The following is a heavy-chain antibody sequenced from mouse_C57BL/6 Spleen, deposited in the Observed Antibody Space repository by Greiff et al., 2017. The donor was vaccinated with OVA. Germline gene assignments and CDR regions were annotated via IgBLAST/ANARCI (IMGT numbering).Heavy chain of an antibody. D-gene: IGHD2-4*01. Sequence: QVQLKQPGAELVMPGASVKLSCKASGYTFTSYWMHWVKQRPGQGLEWIGEIDPSDSYTNYNQKFKGKSTLTVDKSSSTAYMQLSSLTSEDSAVYYCARGLRRLRGYFDVWGTGTTVTVSS. CDR3: ARGLRRLRGYFDV. J-gene: IGHJ1*03. CDR1: GYTFTSYW. V-gene: IGHV1-69*01. CDR2: IDPSDSYT.